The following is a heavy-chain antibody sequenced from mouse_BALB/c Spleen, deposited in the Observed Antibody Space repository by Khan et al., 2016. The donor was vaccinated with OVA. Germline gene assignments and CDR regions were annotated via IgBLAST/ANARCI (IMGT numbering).Heavy chain of an antibody. CDR1: GFSLTNYG. D-gene: IGHD2-4*01. CDR3: ARNYDYDEGLAY. Sequence: QVQLKQSGPGLVQPSQSLSITCTVSGFSLTNYGVHWVRQSPEKGLEWLGVIWSGGSTDYHAAFISRLSISKDNSKSQVFFKMNSLQPNDTAMYYCARNYDYDEGLAYWGQGTLVTVSA. J-gene: IGHJ3*01. CDR2: IWSGGST. V-gene: IGHV2-2*02.